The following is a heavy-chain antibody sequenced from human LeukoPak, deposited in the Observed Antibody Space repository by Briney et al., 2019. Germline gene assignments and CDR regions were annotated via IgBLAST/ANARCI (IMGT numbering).Heavy chain of an antibody. J-gene: IGHJ4*02. CDR3: ARQTGSGLFILP. CDR2: TYYTGNT. V-gene: IGHV4-39*01. CDR1: GVSISSSNSY. Sequence: SETLSLTCTVSGVSISSSNSYWGWIRQPPGKGLERIGSTYYTGNTYYNASLKSRVTISIDTSKNQISLRLTSVTATDTAVYYCARQTGSGLFILPGGQGTLVTVSS. D-gene: IGHD3/OR15-3a*01.